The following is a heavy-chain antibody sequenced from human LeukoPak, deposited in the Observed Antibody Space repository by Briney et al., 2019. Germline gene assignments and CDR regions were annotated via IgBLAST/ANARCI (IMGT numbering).Heavy chain of an antibody. D-gene: IGHD3-10*01. V-gene: IGHV1-18*01. Sequence: GSSVKVSCTASGYTFTSYGISWVRQAPGQGLEWMGWISAYNGNTNYAQKLQGRVTMTTDTSTSTAYMELRSLRSDDTAVYYCARPTLYGSGSYSLDPWGQGTLVTVSS. CDR3: ARPTLYGSGSYSLDP. CDR1: GYTFTSYG. CDR2: ISAYNGNT. J-gene: IGHJ5*02.